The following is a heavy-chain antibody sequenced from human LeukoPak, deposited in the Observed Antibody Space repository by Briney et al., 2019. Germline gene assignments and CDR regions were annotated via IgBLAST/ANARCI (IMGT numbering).Heavy chain of an antibody. Sequence: GGSLRLSCAASGFNFRMYAMSWVRLAPGKGLEWVSGIVGDGSSTYYADSVKGRFTISKDYSKNTLYLQMNSLSAEDTAMYCCAKDSIYGDGKWDIDYWGQGTLVTVSS. CDR3: AKDSIYGDGKWDIDY. J-gene: IGHJ4*02. CDR2: IVGDGSST. CDR1: GFNFRMYA. D-gene: IGHD1-26*01. V-gene: IGHV3-23*01.